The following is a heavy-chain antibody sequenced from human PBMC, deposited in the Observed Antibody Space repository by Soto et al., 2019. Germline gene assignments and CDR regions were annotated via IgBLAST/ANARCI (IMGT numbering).Heavy chain of an antibody. J-gene: IGHJ4*02. D-gene: IGHD3-22*01. V-gene: IGHV1-69*01. CDR3: ARESLGYNYETSGSRLYY. CDR1: GGSFNNYA. CDR2: IIPIFGTP. Sequence: QVQLVQSGAEVKKPGSSVKVSCKASGGSFNNYAFSWVRQAPGQGLEWVGGIIPIFGTPNYAQSFQGRVTLTADESTSTAYMELGRLTSEDTAVYSCARESLGYNYETSGSRLYYWGQGTLVTVSS.